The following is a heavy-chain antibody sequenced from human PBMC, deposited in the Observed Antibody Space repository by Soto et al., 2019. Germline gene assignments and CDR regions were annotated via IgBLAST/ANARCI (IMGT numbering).Heavy chain of an antibody. Sequence: QVQLVESGGGVVQPGRSLRLSCAASGFTFSSYAMHWVRQAPGKGLEWVAVISYDGSNKYYADSVKGRFTISRDNSKNTLDLQMNSLRAEDTAVYYCSRDIGLIAAAGTVDYWGQGTLVTVSS. CDR2: ISYDGSNK. CDR3: SRDIGLIAAAGTVDY. D-gene: IGHD6-13*01. CDR1: GFTFSSYA. J-gene: IGHJ4*02. V-gene: IGHV3-30*14.